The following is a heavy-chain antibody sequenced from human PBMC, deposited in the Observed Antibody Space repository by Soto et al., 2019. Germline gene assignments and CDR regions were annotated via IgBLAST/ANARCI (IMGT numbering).Heavy chain of an antibody. V-gene: IGHV3-53*04. CDR3: ARLSGLPYYYYMDV. CDR2: IYSGGST. J-gene: IGHJ6*03. D-gene: IGHD3-10*01. CDR1: GFTVSSNY. Sequence: GGSLRLSCAASGFTVSSNYMSWVRQAPGKGLEWVSVIYSGGSTYYADSVKGRFTISRHNSKNTLYLQMNSLRAEDTAVYYCARLSGLPYYYYMDVWGKGTTVTVSS.